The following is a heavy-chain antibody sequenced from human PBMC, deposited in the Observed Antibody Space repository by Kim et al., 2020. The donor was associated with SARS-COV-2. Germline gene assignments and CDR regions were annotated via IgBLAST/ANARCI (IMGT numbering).Heavy chain of an antibody. CDR2: ISDSGGST. V-gene: IGHV3-23*01. CDR3: AAPYTTTLRPWFDP. CDR1: GFTFRIYA. Sequence: GGSLRLSCAASGFTFRIYAMSWVRQAPGKGLEWLSAISDSGGSTYYADSVKGRLTISRDNSKNTLYLQMHNLRADDTAVYYCAAPYTTTLRPWFDPWGQGTRLTVSS. D-gene: IGHD2-2*02. J-gene: IGHJ5*02.